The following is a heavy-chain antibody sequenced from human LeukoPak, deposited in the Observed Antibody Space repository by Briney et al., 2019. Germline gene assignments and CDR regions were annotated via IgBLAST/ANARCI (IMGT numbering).Heavy chain of an antibody. Sequence: GGSLRLSCAASGFIFNSYGMHWVRQAPGKGLEWVAFIRYDGSNKYYADSVKGRFTISRDNSKNTLYLQMNSLRVEDTAVYYCARGNYYYDSSGLIDYWGQGILVTVSS. D-gene: IGHD3-22*01. V-gene: IGHV3-30*02. CDR3: ARGNYYYDSSGLIDY. CDR1: GFIFNSYG. CDR2: IRYDGSNK. J-gene: IGHJ4*02.